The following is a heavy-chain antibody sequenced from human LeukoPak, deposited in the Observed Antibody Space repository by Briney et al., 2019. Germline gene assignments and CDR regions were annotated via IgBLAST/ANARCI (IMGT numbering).Heavy chain of an antibody. CDR2: INHSGGT. D-gene: IGHD1-14*01. V-gene: IGHV4-34*01. J-gene: IGHJ2*01. CDR3: ASPSDPGYWYFDL. CDR1: GESFSGYF. Sequence: SETLSLTCAVYGESFSGYFWTWIRQSPGKGLEWIAEINHSGGTNYNPSLKSRVTISVDTSKNQFSLNLTFVTAADTAVYYCASPSDPGYWYFDLWGRGTLVTVSS.